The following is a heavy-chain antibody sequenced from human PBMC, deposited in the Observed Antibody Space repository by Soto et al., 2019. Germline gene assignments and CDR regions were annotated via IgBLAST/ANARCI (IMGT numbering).Heavy chain of an antibody. CDR1: GSNFISYG. Sequence: ASLKVSCKASGSNFISYGISWVRQAPGQGLEWMGWTTPYTGNTNYAQKFQGRVSMTTDTSTTTVYMELGVLTSDDTAVYYCARDRVPGAGTRPPYYYGMDVWGQGTTVTVSS. J-gene: IGHJ6*02. D-gene: IGHD6-19*01. V-gene: IGHV1-18*04. CDR2: TTPYTGNT. CDR3: ARDRVPGAGTRPPYYYGMDV.